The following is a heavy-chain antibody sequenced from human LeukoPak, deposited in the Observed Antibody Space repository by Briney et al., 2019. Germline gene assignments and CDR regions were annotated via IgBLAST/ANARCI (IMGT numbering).Heavy chain of an antibody. Sequence: SETLSLTCTVSGGSISSGGYYWSWIRQHPGKGLEWIGYIYYSGSTYYNPSLKSRVTISVDTSKNQFSLKLSSVTAADTAVYYCAKDRYTVVSWYFDLWGRGTLVTVSS. CDR1: GGSISSGGYY. CDR3: AKDRYTVVSWYFDL. V-gene: IGHV4-31*03. CDR2: IYYSGST. J-gene: IGHJ2*01. D-gene: IGHD4-23*01.